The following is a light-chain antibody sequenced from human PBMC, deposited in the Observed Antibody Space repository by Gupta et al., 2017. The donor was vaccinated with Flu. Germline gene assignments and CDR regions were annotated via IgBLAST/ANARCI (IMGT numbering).Light chain of an antibody. CDR1: QSISSQ. CDR2: DAS. Sequence: EIVLTQSPATLSLSPGERATLSCRASQSISSQLAWYQQKPGQAPRLFIYDASNRATGIPARFSGSGSGTDFTLTISSLEPEDFAVYYCQQRRDWPLTFGGGTKVEIK. J-gene: IGKJ4*01. V-gene: IGKV3-11*01. CDR3: QQRRDWPLT.